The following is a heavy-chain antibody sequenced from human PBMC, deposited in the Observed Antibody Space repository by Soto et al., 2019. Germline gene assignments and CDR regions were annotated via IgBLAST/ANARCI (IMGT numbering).Heavy chain of an antibody. Sequence: GESLKISWNGSGYSFTIYWIGMVRQMPGKVLEWMGTIYPGDSDTRYSPSFQGQVTISADKSISTAYLQWSSLKSSDTAMYYCARSPGIQLWYGFHAFDIWGQGTMVTVSS. J-gene: IGHJ3*02. D-gene: IGHD5-18*01. CDR1: GYSFTIYW. CDR3: ARSPGIQLWYGFHAFDI. V-gene: IGHV5-51*01. CDR2: IYPGDSDT.